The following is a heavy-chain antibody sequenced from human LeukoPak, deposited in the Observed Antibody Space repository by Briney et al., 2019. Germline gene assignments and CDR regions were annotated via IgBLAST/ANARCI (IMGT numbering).Heavy chain of an antibody. V-gene: IGHV4-39*07. Sequence: SETLSLTCTVSGGSISSSSYYWGWIRQPPGTGLEWIGSIYYSGSTYYNPSLKSRVTISVDTSKNQFSLKLSSVTAADTAVYYCARATVVIGGFDYWGQGTLVTVSS. J-gene: IGHJ4*02. CDR3: ARATVVIGGFDY. CDR1: GGSISSSSYY. CDR2: IYYSGST. D-gene: IGHD4-23*01.